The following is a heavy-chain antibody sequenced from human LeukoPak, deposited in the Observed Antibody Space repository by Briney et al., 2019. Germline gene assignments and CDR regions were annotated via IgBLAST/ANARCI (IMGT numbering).Heavy chain of an antibody. Sequence: SETLSLTCTVSGGSISSYHWSWIRQPPGKGLEWIGYMSYSGSTNYNPSLKSRVTISIDTSKNQFSLKLSSVTAADTAVYYCARETLPPDNWFDPWGQGTLVTVSS. D-gene: IGHD1-14*01. CDR2: MSYSGST. CDR1: GGSISSYH. V-gene: IGHV4-59*01. J-gene: IGHJ5*02. CDR3: ARETLPPDNWFDP.